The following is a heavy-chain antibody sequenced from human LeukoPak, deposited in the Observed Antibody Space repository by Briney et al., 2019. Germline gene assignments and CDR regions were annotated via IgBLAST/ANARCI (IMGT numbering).Heavy chain of an antibody. D-gene: IGHD3-10*02. V-gene: IGHV3-21*01. Sequence: PGGSLRLSCAASGFTFSSYGMHWVRQAPGKGLEWVSSISSSSSYIYYADSVKGRFTISRDNAQNSLYLQMNSLRVEDTAVYYCARDMLLDYWGQGTLVTVSS. J-gene: IGHJ4*02. CDR3: ARDMLLDY. CDR2: ISSSSSYI. CDR1: GFTFSSYG.